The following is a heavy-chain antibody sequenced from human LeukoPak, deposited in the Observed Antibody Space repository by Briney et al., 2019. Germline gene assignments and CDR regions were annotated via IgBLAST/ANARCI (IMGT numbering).Heavy chain of an antibody. Sequence: SQTLSLTCAVSGGSISSGGYSWSWIRQPPGKGLEWIGYIYHSGSTYYNPSLKSRVTISVDRSKNQFSLKLSSVTAADTAVYYCARAEGYYYGSGSYYTGNWFDPWGQGTLVTVSS. CDR2: IYHSGST. J-gene: IGHJ5*02. CDR1: GGSISSGGYS. V-gene: IGHV4-30-2*01. CDR3: ARAEGYYYGSGSYYTGNWFDP. D-gene: IGHD3-10*01.